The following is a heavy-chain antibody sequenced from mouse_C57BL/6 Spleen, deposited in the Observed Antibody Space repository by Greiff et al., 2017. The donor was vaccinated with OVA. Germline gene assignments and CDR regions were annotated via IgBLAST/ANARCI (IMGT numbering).Heavy chain of an antibody. CDR2: IHPNSGST. Sequence: VQLQQSGAELVKPGASVKLSCKASGYTFTSYWMHWVKQRPGQGLEWIGMIHPNSGSTNYNEKFKSKATLTVDKSSSTAYMQLSSLTSEDSAVYYCALNYYGSSYRYFDVWGTGTTVTVSS. CDR3: ALNYYGSSYRYFDV. D-gene: IGHD1-1*01. V-gene: IGHV1-64*01. CDR1: GYTFTSYW. J-gene: IGHJ1*03.